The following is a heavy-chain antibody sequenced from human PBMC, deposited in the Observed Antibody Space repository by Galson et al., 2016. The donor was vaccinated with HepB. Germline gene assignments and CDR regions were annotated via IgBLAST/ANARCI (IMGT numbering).Heavy chain of an antibody. Sequence: ETLSLTCSVSGYSITGGYHWGWIRQPPGKGLEWIGSMFHSGSTNYNPSLKSRVTISVDTPKNQFSLKLRSVTAADTAVYYCARDVGVEWNLDYWGQGALVIVSS. CDR1: GYSITGGYH. D-gene: IGHD1-1*01. J-gene: IGHJ4*02. CDR2: MFHSGST. CDR3: ARDVGVEWNLDY. V-gene: IGHV4-38-2*02.